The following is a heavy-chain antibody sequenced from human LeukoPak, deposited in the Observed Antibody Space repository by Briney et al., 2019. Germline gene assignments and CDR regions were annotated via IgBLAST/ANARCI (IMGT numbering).Heavy chain of an antibody. J-gene: IGHJ4*02. CDR3: ARDIVGATPFDY. CDR2: IYTSGST. V-gene: IGHV4-61*02. D-gene: IGHD1-26*01. CDR1: GGSISSGSYY. Sequence: SSETLSLTCTVSGGSISSGSYYWSWIRQPAGKGLEWIGRIYTSGSTNYNPSLKSRVTISVDTSKNQFSLKLSSVTAADTAVYYCARDIVGATPFDYWGQGTLVTVSS.